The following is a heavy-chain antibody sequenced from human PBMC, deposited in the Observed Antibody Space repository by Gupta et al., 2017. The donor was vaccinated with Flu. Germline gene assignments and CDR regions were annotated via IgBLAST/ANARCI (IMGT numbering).Heavy chain of an antibody. CDR2: IKSETDGGTT. CDR3: TTDLSGGFAFDL. CDR1: GFSFSNAY. D-gene: IGHD2-15*01. V-gene: IGHV3-15*06. J-gene: IGHJ3*01. Sequence: EVQLVESGGGLVKPGGSLRLSCAASGFSFSNAYMSWVRQAPGKGLEWVGRIKSETDGGTTHDGAPVKGRFTISRDDSENTLYLQMNSLKTEDTAVYYCTTDLSGGFAFDLWGQGTMVTVSP.